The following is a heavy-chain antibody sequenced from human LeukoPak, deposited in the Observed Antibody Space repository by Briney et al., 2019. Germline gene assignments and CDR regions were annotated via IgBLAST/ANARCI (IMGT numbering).Heavy chain of an antibody. CDR2: ISGSGGST. J-gene: IGHJ6*02. Sequence: GGSLRLSCAASGFTFSSYAMSWVRQAPGKGLEWVSAISGSGGSTYYADSVKGRFTISRDNSRNTLYLQMNSLRAEDTAVYYCAKGATLGYCSSTSCPAHYYGMDVWGQGTTVTVSS. CDR3: AKGATLGYCSSTSCPAHYYGMDV. V-gene: IGHV3-23*01. D-gene: IGHD2-2*01. CDR1: GFTFSSYA.